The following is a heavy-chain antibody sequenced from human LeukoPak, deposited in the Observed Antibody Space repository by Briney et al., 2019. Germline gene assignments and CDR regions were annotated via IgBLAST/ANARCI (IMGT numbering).Heavy chain of an antibody. CDR1: GDSLSSFY. CDR2: IYYTGNT. D-gene: IGHD3-16*02. V-gene: IGHV4-59*08. J-gene: IGHJ5*02. CDR3: ARQSRSQNLFDP. Sequence: SETLSLTCTVSGDSLSSFYWRCIRQPPGKGLGWFAYIYYTGNTNYNPSLKSRVTISVDTSKNQFSLKLNSVTAADTAVYYCARQSRSQNLFDPWGQGTLVTVSS.